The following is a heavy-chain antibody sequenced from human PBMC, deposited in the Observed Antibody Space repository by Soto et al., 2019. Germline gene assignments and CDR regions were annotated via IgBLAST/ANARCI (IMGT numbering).Heavy chain of an antibody. CDR1: GFTFSSYS. CDR3: ARDGGSLGY. CDR2: ISSSSSTI. V-gene: IGHV3-48*02. Sequence: EVQLVESGGGLVQPGGSLRLSCAASGFTFSSYSMNWVRQAPGKGLAWVSYISSSSSTIYYADSVKGRFTISRDNAKNSLCLQMNSLRDEDTAVYYCARDGGSLGYWGQGTLVTVSS. D-gene: IGHD1-26*01. J-gene: IGHJ4*02.